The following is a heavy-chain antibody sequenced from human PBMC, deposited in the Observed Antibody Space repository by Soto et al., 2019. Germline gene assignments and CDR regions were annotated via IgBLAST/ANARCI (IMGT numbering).Heavy chain of an antibody. D-gene: IGHD2-15*01. CDR2: IYYSGST. CDR1: GGSISNYY. J-gene: IGHJ4*02. V-gene: IGHV4-59*08. Sequence: SETLSLTCIVSGGSISNYYWSWIRQPPGKGLEWIGYIYYSGSTNYNPSLTSRVTISVDTSKNQFSLKLSSVTAADTAVYYCARARGARYFDYWGQGTLVTVSS. CDR3: ARARGARYFDY.